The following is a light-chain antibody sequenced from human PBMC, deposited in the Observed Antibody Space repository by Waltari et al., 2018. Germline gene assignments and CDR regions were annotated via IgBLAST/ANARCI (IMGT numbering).Light chain of an antibody. CDR3: AAWDDSLNAWI. CDR2: RGD. Sequence: QSLLTQPPSISGAPGQRVTISCSGGSSNIGRNSVNWYEQVPGTAPKLLIFRGDQRPSGVSDRVSGSKSGTSASLTITGLLSADEADYICAAWDDSLNAWIFGGGTRLTVL. CDR1: SSNIGRNS. V-gene: IGLV1-44*01. J-gene: IGLJ3*02.